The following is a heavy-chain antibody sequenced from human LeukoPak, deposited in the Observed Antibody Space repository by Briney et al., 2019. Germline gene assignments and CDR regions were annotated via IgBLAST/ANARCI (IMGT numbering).Heavy chain of an antibody. V-gene: IGHV4-39*01. CDR1: GSSISSSRDY. Sequence: SETLSLSCIVSGSSISSSRDYWAWIRQPPGKGLEWVGNIYYDGSTYYNPSLKSRVTISIDTSKNQFSLKLSSVTAADTAVYYCARGGTVTSYRPFDYWGQGTLVTVSS. CDR2: IYYDGST. D-gene: IGHD4-11*01. J-gene: IGHJ4*02. CDR3: ARGGTVTSYRPFDY.